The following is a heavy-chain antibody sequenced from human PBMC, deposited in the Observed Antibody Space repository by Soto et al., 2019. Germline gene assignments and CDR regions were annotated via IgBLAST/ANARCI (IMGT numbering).Heavy chain of an antibody. Sequence: GGSLRLSCAASGFTFSSHAMSWVRQAPGKGLEWVSGIGGSGGSTYYADSVKGRFTISRDNSKNTLYLQMNSLRAEDTAVYSCARRGIPMIREGFDYWGQGTLVTVSS. J-gene: IGHJ4*02. D-gene: IGHD3-10*01. CDR3: ARRGIPMIREGFDY. CDR1: GFTFSSHA. V-gene: IGHV3-23*01. CDR2: IGGSGGST.